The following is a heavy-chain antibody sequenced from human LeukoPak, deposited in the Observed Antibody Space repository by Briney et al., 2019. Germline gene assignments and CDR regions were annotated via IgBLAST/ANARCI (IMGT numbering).Heavy chain of an antibody. V-gene: IGHV1-69*13. CDR1: GGTFSSYA. J-gene: IGHJ4*02. CDR3: ARTGEYYDSSGLFDY. D-gene: IGHD3-22*01. CDR2: IIPISGTA. Sequence: SVKVSCKASGGTFSSYAISWVRQAPGQGLEWMGGIIPISGTANYAQKFQGRVTITADESTSTAYMELSSLRSEDTAVYYCARTGEYYDSSGLFDYWGQGTLVTVSS.